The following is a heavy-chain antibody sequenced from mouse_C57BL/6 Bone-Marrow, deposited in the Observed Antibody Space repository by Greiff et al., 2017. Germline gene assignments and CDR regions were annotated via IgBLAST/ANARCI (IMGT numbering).Heavy chain of an antibody. J-gene: IGHJ2*01. CDR3: ARQGYYGRGDD. CDR1: GFTFSSYG. Sequence: EVQLVESGRDLVKPGGSLKLSCAASGFTFSSYGLSWVRQTPDKRLEWVATISSGGSYTYYPDSVKGRFTISRDNAKNTLYLQMSRLRSEETAMDYCARQGYYGRGDDWGQGTTLTVSS. D-gene: IGHD1-1*01. CDR2: ISSGGSYT. V-gene: IGHV5-6*01.